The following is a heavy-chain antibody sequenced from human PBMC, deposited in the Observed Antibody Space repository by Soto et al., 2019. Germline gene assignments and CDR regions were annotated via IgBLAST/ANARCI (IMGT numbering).Heavy chain of an antibody. CDR1: GFTFSDYY. CDR2: ITSSSVYT. D-gene: IGHD6-6*01. CDR3: ARVRTYSSSYWDFDL. Sequence: QVQLVESGGGLVKPGGSLRLSCAASGFTFSDYYMSWIRQAPGKGLEWVSYITSSSVYTNYADSVRGRFTISRDNAKNSIYLQMNSLRAEDTAVYYCARVRTYSSSYWDFDLWGRGTLVTVSS. J-gene: IGHJ2*01. V-gene: IGHV3-11*06.